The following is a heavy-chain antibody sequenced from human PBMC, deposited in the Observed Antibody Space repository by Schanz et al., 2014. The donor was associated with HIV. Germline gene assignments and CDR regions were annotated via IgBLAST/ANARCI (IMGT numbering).Heavy chain of an antibody. CDR2: ISYDGSNK. CDR3: ARDSGPGIY. V-gene: IGHV3-33*08. CDR1: GFTFSSNG. J-gene: IGHJ4*02. Sequence: QVQLVQSGGGVVQPGRSLRLSCSASGFTFSSNGMHWVRQAPGKGLEWVAIISYDGSNKDYADSVKGRFTISRDNAKNTLYLQMSSLRADDTAVYYCARDSGPGIYWGQGTLVTVSS. D-gene: IGHD3-10*01.